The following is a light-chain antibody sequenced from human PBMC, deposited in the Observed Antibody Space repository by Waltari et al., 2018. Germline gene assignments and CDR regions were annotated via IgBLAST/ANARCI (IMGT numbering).Light chain of an antibody. CDR3: QQSYTSPRT. Sequence: DIKMTQSPPSLSASVGDRVTITCRASQSISRHLNWYQQKPGKAPKLLIYAASSLQSGVPSRFSGFGSGTDFTLTVSSLQPEDFATYYCQQSYTSPRTFGQGTKVEIK. CDR2: AAS. V-gene: IGKV1-39*01. J-gene: IGKJ1*01. CDR1: QSISRH.